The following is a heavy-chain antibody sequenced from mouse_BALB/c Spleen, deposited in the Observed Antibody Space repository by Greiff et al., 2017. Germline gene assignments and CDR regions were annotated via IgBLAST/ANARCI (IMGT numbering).Heavy chain of an antibody. CDR1: GYTFTSYW. V-gene: IGHV1S22*01. D-gene: IGHD1-1*01. CDR2: IYPGSGST. Sequence: LQQPGSELVRPGASVKLSCKASGYTFTSYWMHWVKQRPGQGLEWNGNIYPGSGSTNYDEKFKSKATLTVDTSSSTAYMQLSSLTSEDSAVYYCTLYGSSYLYWYFDVWGAGTTVTVSS. CDR3: TLYGSSYLYWYFDV. J-gene: IGHJ1*01.